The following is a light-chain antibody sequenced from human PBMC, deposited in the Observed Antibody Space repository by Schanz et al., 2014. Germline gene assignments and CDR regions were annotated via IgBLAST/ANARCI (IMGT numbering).Light chain of an antibody. CDR1: TSDVGGYNY. CDR2: DVS. Sequence: QSALTQPASVSGSPGQSITISCTGTTSDVGGYNYVSWYQQHPGKAPKLMIYDVSSRPSGVPDRFSGSKSGNTASLTVSGLQAEDEADYYCSSHGGSRVFGGGTKLTVL. V-gene: IGLV2-8*01. J-gene: IGLJ3*02. CDR3: SSHGGSRV.